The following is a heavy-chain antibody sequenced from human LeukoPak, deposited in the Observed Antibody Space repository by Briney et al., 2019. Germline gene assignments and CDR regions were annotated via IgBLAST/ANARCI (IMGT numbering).Heavy chain of an antibody. CDR1: GGSIRSESFY. V-gene: IGHV4-39*07. D-gene: IGHD6-13*01. CDR2: INHSGST. Sequence: PSETLSLTCTVSGGSIRSESFYWGWIRQPPGKGLEWIGEINHSGSTNYNPSLKSRVTISVDTSKNQFSLKLSSVTAADTAVYYCARVVAAAGNNWFDPWGQGTLVTVSS. J-gene: IGHJ5*02. CDR3: ARVVAAAGNNWFDP.